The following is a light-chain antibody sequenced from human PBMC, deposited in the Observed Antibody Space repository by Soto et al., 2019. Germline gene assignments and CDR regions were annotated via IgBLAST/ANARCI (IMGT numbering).Light chain of an antibody. CDR3: QQYGRT. V-gene: IGKV3-20*01. CDR1: QSISTNY. CDR2: AAS. Sequence: EVVLTQSPGTLSLSPGESATLSCRARQSISTNYLAWYQLKPGQAPRLLIYAASNRLTGIPDRFSGSGSGTDFTLTISRLEPEDFALYYCQQYGRTFGQGTRLEIK. J-gene: IGKJ5*01.